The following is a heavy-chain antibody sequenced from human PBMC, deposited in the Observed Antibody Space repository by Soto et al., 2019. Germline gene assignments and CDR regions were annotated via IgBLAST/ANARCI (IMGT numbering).Heavy chain of an antibody. V-gene: IGHV4-31*03. Sequence: SETLSLTCTVSGGSISSGGYYWSWILQHPGKGLEWIGYIYYSGSTYYNPSLKSRVTISVDTSKNQFSLKLSSVTAADTAVYYCARLYSGYDYGGNTFDYWGQGTLVTVS. CDR2: IYYSGST. J-gene: IGHJ4*02. CDR3: ARLYSGYDYGGNTFDY. D-gene: IGHD5-12*01. CDR1: GGSISSGGYY.